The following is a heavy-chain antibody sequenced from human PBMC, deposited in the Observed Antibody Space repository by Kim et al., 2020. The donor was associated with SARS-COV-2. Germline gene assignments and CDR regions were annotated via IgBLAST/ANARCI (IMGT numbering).Heavy chain of an antibody. J-gene: IGHJ3*02. V-gene: IGHV3-48*03. CDR3: VRDHGMTVACDAFHI. Sequence: GGSLRLSCAASGFTFSSYEMNWVRQAPGKGLEWVSYISSTGSTIYYTDSVKGRFTISRDNAKNSLYLQMDSLRAEDTAVYYCVRDHGMTVACDAFHIWGQGTLVTVSS. CDR2: ISSTGSTI. D-gene: IGHD6-19*01. CDR1: GFTFSSYE.